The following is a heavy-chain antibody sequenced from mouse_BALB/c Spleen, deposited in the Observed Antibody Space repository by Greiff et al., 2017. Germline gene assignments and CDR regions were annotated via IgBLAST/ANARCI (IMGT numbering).Heavy chain of an antibody. J-gene: IGHJ4*01. Sequence: EKLQESGPGLVQPSQSLSITCTVSGFSLTSYGVHWVRQSPGKGLEWLGVIWSGGSTDYNAAFISRLSISKDNSKSQVFFKMNSLQANDTAIYYCASPSVYYYAMDYWGQGTSVTVSS. CDR1: GFSLTSYG. V-gene: IGHV2-2*02. CDR2: IWSGGST. CDR3: ASPSVYYYAMDY. D-gene: IGHD3-2*02.